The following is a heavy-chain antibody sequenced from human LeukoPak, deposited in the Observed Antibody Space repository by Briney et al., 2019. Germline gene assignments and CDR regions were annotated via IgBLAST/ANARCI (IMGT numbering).Heavy chain of an antibody. J-gene: IGHJ5*02. Sequence: ASVKVSCKASGYTFTSYGISWVRQAPRRGLEWMGWISAYNGNINYAQKLQGRATMTTDTSTSTAYMELRSLRSDDTAVYYCARASHRPGILTGYYISWFDPWGQGTLVTVSS. CDR2: ISAYNGNI. D-gene: IGHD3-9*01. CDR3: ARASHRPGILTGYYISWFDP. V-gene: IGHV1-18*01. CDR1: GYTFTSYG.